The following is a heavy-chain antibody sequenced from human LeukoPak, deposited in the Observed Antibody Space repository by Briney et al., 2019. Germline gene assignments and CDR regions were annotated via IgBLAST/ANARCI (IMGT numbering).Heavy chain of an antibody. CDR1: GFTFSSYS. CDR3: ARDLPTGYSSGWHSV. D-gene: IGHD6-19*01. Sequence: PGGSLRLSCAASGFTFSSYSMNWVHQAPGKGLEWVSSISSSSSYIHYADSVKGRFTISGDNAKNSLFLQMNSLRAEDTAVYYCARDLPTGYSSGWHSVWGRGTLVTVSS. CDR2: ISSSSSYI. V-gene: IGHV3-21*01. J-gene: IGHJ4*02.